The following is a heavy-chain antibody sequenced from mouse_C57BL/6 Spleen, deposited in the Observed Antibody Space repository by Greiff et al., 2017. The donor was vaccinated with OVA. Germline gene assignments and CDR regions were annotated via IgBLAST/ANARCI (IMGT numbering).Heavy chain of an antibody. J-gene: IGHJ1*03. CDR3: ARDHYCGSSRYWYFDV. D-gene: IGHD1-1*01. V-gene: IGHV1-59*01. CDR1: GYTFTSYW. Sequence: QVQLQQPGAELVRPGTSVKLSCKASGYTFTSYWMHWVKQRPGQGLEWIGVIDPSDSYTNYNQKFKGKATLTVDTSSSTAYMQLSNLTSVDSAFYYCARDHYCGSSRYWYFDVWGTGTTVTVSS. CDR2: IDPSDSYT.